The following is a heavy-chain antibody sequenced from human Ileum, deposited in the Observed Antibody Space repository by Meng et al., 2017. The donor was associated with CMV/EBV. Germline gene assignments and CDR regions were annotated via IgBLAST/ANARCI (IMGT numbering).Heavy chain of an antibody. J-gene: IGHJ4*02. Sequence: GESLKISCAASGIIFDDYGMSWVRQGPGKGLEWVANIKQDGSEKYYVDSVKGRFTISRDNAKNSLYLQMNSLRAEDTAVYYCARSITGTTGHFDYWGQGTLVTVSS. CDR3: ARSITGTTGHFDY. D-gene: IGHD1-20*01. CDR1: GIIFDDYG. CDR2: IKQDGSEK. V-gene: IGHV3-7*01.